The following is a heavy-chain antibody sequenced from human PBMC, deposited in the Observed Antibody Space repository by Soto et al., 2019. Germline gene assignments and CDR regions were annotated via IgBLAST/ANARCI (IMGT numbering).Heavy chain of an antibody. CDR1: GHTLTELS. J-gene: IGHJ4*02. CDR2: FDPEDGET. Sequence: QVQLLQSGAEVKKPGASVKVSCKVSGHTLTELSMHWVRQAPGRGLEWMGGFDPEDGETIFAQKFKGRVTMTENTSTDSTYMELTSLRSEDTAVYYSAAGGTRWLHSPFDYWGQGTLVTISS. D-gene: IGHD1-1*01. V-gene: IGHV1-24*01. CDR3: AAGGTRWLHSPFDY.